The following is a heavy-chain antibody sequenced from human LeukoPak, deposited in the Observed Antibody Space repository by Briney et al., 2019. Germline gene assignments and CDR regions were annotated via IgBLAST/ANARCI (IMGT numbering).Heavy chain of an antibody. CDR2: ISAYNGNT. CDR3: ARGVPFNTLTNYYGGSHIADY. D-gene: IGHD4-23*01. Sequence: ASVKVSCKASGYTFTSYGISWVRQAPGQGLEWMGWISAYNGNTNYAQKLQGRVTMTTGTSTSTAYMELRSLRSDDTAVYYCARGVPFNTLTNYYGGSHIADYWGQGTLVTVSS. CDR1: GYTFTSYG. V-gene: IGHV1-18*01. J-gene: IGHJ4*02.